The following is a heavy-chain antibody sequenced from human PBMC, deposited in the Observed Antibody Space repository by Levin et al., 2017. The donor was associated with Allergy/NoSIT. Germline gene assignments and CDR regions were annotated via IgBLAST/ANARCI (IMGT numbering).Heavy chain of an antibody. V-gene: IGHV3-11*01. CDR1: GFTFSHYH. D-gene: IGHD2-15*01. Sequence: PGGSLRLSCAASGFTFSHYHMTWIRQAPLKGLEWVSKISTGGSDIEYADFAMGRFTISRDNAKNSLYLQMNSLRAEDTAVYYCVRYCNGSRCSPGMDWGQGTLVTVSS. CDR2: ISTGGSDI. CDR3: VRYCNGSRCSPGMD. J-gene: IGHJ4*02.